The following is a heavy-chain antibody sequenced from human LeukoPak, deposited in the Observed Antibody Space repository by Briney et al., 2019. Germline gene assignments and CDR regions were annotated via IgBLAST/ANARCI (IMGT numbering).Heavy chain of an antibody. CDR3: ASHVGGSRWFDY. CDR2: IYYSGST. CDR1: GGSITSTNFY. J-gene: IGHJ4*02. V-gene: IGHV4-39*01. D-gene: IGHD6-13*01. Sequence: SETLSLTCTVSGGSITSTNFYWDWIRQPPGKGLEWIGGIYYSGSTYYSPSLMSRVTISVDTSKNQFSLKLSSVTAADTAVYYCASHVGGSRWFDYWGQGNLVTVSS.